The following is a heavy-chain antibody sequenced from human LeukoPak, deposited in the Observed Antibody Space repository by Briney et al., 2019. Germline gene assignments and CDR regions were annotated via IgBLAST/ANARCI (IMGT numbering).Heavy chain of an antibody. CDR2: XXXXXXXI. CDR1: GFTFSSYS. CDR3: ARDRGYDYIWGSYRSLHYFDY. D-gene: IGHD3-16*02. J-gene: IGHJ4*02. Sequence: GGSLRLSCAASGFTFSSYSMNWVRQXXXXXXXXXXXXXXXXXXIYYADSVKGRFTISRDNAKNSLYLQMNSLRAEDTAVYYCARDRGYDYIWGSYRSLHYFDYWGQGTLVTVSS. V-gene: IGHV3-21*01.